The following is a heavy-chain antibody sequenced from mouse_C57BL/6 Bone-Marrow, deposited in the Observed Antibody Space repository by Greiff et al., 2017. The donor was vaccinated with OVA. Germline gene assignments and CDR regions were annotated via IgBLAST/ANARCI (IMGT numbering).Heavy chain of an antibody. D-gene: IGHD1-1*01. CDR1: GFSLSTFGMG. V-gene: IGHV8-8*01. CDR2: IWWADDK. J-gene: IGHJ2*01. Sequence: QVTLKVCGPGILQPSQTLSLTCSFSGFSLSTFGMGVGWIRQPSGKGLEWLAHIWWADDKYYNPALKSRLTISKDTSKNQVFLKIANVDTADTATYYCARIEKRNGSSSFDDWGKGTTLTVSS. CDR3: ARIEKRNGSSSFDD.